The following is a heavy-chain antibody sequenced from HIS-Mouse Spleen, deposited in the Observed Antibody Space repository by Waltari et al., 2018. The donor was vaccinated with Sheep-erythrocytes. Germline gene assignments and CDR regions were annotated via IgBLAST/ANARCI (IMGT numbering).Heavy chain of an antibody. D-gene: IGHD4-17*01. CDR1: GGSFSGYY. CDR2: INHSGST. CDR3: ARAHYGDFDY. V-gene: IGHV4-34*01. J-gene: IGHJ4*02. Sequence: QVQLQQWGAGLLKPSETLSLTCAVYGGSFSGYYWSWIRQPPGKGLEWIGEINHSGSTNDNPSLKSRGTISVDTSKNQFSLKLSSVTAADTAVYYCARAHYGDFDYWGQGTLVTVSS.